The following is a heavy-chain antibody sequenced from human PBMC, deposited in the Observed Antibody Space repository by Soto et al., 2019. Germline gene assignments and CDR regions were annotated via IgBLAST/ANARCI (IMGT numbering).Heavy chain of an antibody. CDR3: ASRYYDYIWGNYRPVYFDY. J-gene: IGHJ4*02. CDR1: GGSISSPKW. Sequence: SETLSLTCAVSGGSISSPKWWSWVRQPPGKGKEWIGEIFHSGSTAYNPSLKSRVTISVDKSKNHFSLKLTSVTAADTAVYFCASRYYDYIWGNYRPVYFDYWGQGTPVTVS. CDR2: IFHSGST. D-gene: IGHD3-16*02. V-gene: IGHV4-4*02.